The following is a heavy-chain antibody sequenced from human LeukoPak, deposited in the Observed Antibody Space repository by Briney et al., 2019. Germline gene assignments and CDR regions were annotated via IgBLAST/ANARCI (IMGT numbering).Heavy chain of an antibody. CDR2: ISGSGGST. J-gene: IGHJ4*02. Sequence: GGSLRLSCAASGFTVSSNYMNWVRQAPGKGLEWVSAISGSGGSTYYADSVKGRFTISRDNSKNTLYLQMNSLRAEDTAVYYYAFETQRWLPSYWGQGTLVTVSS. D-gene: IGHD5-24*01. CDR1: GFTVSSNY. CDR3: AFETQRWLPSY. V-gene: IGHV3-23*01.